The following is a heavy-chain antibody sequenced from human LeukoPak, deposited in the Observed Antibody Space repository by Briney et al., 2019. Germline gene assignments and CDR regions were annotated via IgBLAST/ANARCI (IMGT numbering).Heavy chain of an antibody. CDR2: ISGDGGST. D-gene: IGHD3-10*01. V-gene: IGHV3-43*02. CDR1: GFTFDDYV. J-gene: IGHJ3*02. Sequence: GGSLRLSCAASGFTFDDYVMHWVRQVPGKGLEWVSLISGDGGSTYYADSMKGRFTISRDNSKNSLYLQMNSLRTEDTALYYCTKEMGRGSLGAAFDIWGQGTVVTASS. CDR3: TKEMGRGSLGAAFDI.